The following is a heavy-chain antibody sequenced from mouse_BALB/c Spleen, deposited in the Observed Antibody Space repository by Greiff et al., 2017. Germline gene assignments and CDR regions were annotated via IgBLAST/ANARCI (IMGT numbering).Heavy chain of an antibody. CDR2: IDPSDSYT. J-gene: IGHJ2*01. CDR3: ARSITTGSFDY. CDR1: GYTFTSHW. V-gene: IGHV1-69*02. D-gene: IGHD1-1*01. Sequence: QVQLQQPGAELVKPGASVKLSCKASGYTFTSHWMHWVKQRPGQGLEWIGEIDPSDSYTNYNQKFKGKATLTVDKSSSTAYMQLSSLTSEDSAVYYCARSITTGSFDYWGQGTTLTVSS.